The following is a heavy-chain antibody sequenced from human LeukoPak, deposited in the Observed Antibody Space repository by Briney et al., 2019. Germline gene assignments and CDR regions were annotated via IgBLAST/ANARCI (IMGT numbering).Heavy chain of an antibody. Sequence: ASVKVSCKASGYTFTSYYMHWVRQAPGQGLEWMGIINPSGGSTSYPQKFHGRGTMTRDPSTSTVYTVLSSLRSEDTAVYYCARDRFESKGRYYDFWSGNPHSDYWGQGTLVTVSS. CDR2: INPSGGST. D-gene: IGHD3-3*01. J-gene: IGHJ4*02. CDR3: ARDRFESKGRYYDFWSGNPHSDY. V-gene: IGHV1-46*01. CDR1: GYTFTSYY.